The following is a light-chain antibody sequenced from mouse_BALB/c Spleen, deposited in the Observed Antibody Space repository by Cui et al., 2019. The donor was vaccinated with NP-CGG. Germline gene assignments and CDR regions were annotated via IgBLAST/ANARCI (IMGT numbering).Light chain of an antibody. CDR2: GTN. CDR3: ALWYGNHWV. Sequence: QAVVTQESALTTSPGETVTLTCRSSTGAVTTSNYANWVQEKPDHLFTGLMGGTNNRAPGVPARFSGSLIGDKAALTITGAQTEDEAIYFCALWYGNHWVFGGGTKLTVL. CDR1: TGAVTTSNY. V-gene: IGLV1*01. J-gene: IGLJ1*01.